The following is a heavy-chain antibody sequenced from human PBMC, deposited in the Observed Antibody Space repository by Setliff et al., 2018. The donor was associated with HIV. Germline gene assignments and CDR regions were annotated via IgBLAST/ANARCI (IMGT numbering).Heavy chain of an antibody. J-gene: IGHJ4*02. CDR3: ARGGRVDESRGYYYPLMY. CDR2: SNPSSRTT. Sequence: GASVKVSCKSSGYIFTTHYIHWVRQAPGQGIEWMGMSNPSSRTTIYAQKFRGRMTLTKDKSTTTVHMELSSLRSDDTAVYYCARGGRVDESRGYYYPLMYWGQGTLVTVSS. CDR1: GYIFTTHY. V-gene: IGHV1-46*01. D-gene: IGHD3-22*01.